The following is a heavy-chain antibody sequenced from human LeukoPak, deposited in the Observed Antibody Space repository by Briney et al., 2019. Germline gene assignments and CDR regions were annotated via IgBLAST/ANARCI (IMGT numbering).Heavy chain of an antibody. J-gene: IGHJ5*02. CDR3: AIDQDPRGAAASALGWFDP. Sequence: PSETLSLTCTVSGGSISSYYWSWIRQPAGKGLEWIGRIYTSGSTNYNPSLKSRVTMSVDTSKNQFSLKLSSVTAADTAVYYCAIDQDPRGAAASALGWFDPWGQGTLVTVSS. CDR2: IYTSGST. D-gene: IGHD2-2*01. CDR1: GGSISSYY. V-gene: IGHV4-4*07.